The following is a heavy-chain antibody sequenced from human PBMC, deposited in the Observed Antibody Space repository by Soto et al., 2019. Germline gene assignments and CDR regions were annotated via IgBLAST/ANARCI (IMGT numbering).Heavy chain of an antibody. D-gene: IGHD2-15*01. CDR3: ARDCSGGSCYPGMDV. Sequence: GGSLRLSCAASGFNFNSYTINWVRQAPGKRLEWLSSISSSGYIFSTDSVRGRFTISRDNAKNSEYLQINSLRAEDTAVYFCARDCSGGSCYPGMDVWGQGTTVTVSS. CDR2: ISSSGYI. CDR1: GFNFNSYT. J-gene: IGHJ6*02. V-gene: IGHV3-21*01.